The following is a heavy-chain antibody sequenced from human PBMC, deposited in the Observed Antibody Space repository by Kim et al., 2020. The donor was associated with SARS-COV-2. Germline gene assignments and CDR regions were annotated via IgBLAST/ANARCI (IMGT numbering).Heavy chain of an antibody. V-gene: IGHV3-23*01. CDR2: ISGSGGSS. D-gene: IGHD2-21*01. Sequence: GGSLRLSCAASGLTFINYPMSWVRQAPGKGLEWVSAISGSGGSSYYAAFEERRTIICNNNYKNTLLQQKNSLSADNTADYYGAKDKHGRRQVDSCCQG. J-gene: IGHJ4*02. CDR3: AKDKHGRRQVDS. CDR1: GLTFINYP.